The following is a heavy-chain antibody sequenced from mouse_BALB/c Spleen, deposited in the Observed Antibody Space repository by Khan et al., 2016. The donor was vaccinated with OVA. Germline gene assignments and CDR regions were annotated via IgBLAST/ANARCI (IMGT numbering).Heavy chain of an antibody. CDR2: INPNNGDY. J-gene: IGHJ3*01. CDR1: GYTFTSYY. Sequence: QVQLQQPGAELVKPGTSVKISCKASGYTFTSYYMYWVKQRPGQGLEWIGGINPNNGDYNCNEKFKSKATLTVDKSSSTAYRQLGILTAEASAFYYCARSGYGNPFAYWGQGTLVTVSA. CDR3: ARSGYGNPFAY. D-gene: IGHD2-1*01. V-gene: IGHV1S81*02.